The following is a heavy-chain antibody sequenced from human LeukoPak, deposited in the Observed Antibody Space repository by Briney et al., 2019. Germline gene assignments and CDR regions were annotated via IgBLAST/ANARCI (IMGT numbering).Heavy chain of an antibody. D-gene: IGHD3-22*01. CDR2: IYSDGST. CDR3: ARETYYYDSSGYGSAFDI. J-gene: IGHJ3*02. Sequence: PGGSLRLSCAASGFTVSSNYMSWVRQAPGKGLEWVSVIYSDGSTYYADSGKGGLTISRDNSKDTLYLQMNNLRAEDTGVYYCARETYYYDSSGYGSAFDIWGQGTMGTVSS. V-gene: IGHV3-53*01. CDR1: GFTVSSNY.